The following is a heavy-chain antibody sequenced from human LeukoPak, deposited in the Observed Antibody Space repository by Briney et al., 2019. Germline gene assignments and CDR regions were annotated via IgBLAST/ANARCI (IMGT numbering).Heavy chain of an antibody. J-gene: IGHJ3*02. CDR2: ISYDGSNK. Sequence: GGSLRLSCAASGFTFSSYGMHWVRQAPGKGLEWVAVISYDGSNKYYADSVKGRFTISRDNSKNTLYLQMNSLKTEDTAIYYCTTAPDDTFDIWGQGTMVTVSS. V-gene: IGHV3-30*03. CDR3: TTAPDDTFDI. CDR1: GFTFSSYG.